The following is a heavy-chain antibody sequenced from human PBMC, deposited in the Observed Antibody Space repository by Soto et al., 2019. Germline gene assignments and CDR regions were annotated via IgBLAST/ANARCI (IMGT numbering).Heavy chain of an antibody. J-gene: IGHJ5*02. CDR1: GFTFSNYA. V-gene: IGHV3-23*01. D-gene: IGHD4-4*01. CDR2: ITSGGGT. CDR3: AKQVTGHPNWFDP. Sequence: ESGGGLVQPGGSLRLSCAASGFTFSNYAMNWVRQAPGKGLEWVSTITSGGGTDYADSVKGRFTISRDNSKNTLYLQMNSLRAEDTAVYHCAKQVTGHPNWFDPWGQGTLVTVSS.